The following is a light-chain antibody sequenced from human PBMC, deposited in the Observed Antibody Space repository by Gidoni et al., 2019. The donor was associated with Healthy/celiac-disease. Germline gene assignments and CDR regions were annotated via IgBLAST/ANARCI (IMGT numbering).Light chain of an antibody. V-gene: IGKV1-5*03. CDR1: QSISSW. CDR2: KAS. CDR3: QQYNSYPFT. Sequence: DIQMTQSPSTLSASVGDRVTITCRASQSISSWLAWYQQKPGKAPKLLIYKASSLESGVPSRFSGSGSGTEFTLTISSLQPDDFATYYCQQYNSYPFTFGQGTKLEIK. J-gene: IGKJ2*01.